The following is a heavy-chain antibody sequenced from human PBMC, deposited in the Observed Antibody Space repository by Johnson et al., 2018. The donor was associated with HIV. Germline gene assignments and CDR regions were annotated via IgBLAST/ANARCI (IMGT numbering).Heavy chain of an antibody. CDR1: GFTFGSYA. CDR2: ISSSGSTI. Sequence: VQLVESGGDLIQPGGSLRLSCAASGFTFGSYAMSWVRQAPGKGLKWVSGISSSGSTIYYADSVKGRFRISRDNAKNSLYLQMNSLRAEDTAVYYCAREIVWATTHDAFDIWGQGTMVTVSS. D-gene: IGHD1-14*01. CDR3: AREIVWATTHDAFDI. J-gene: IGHJ3*02. V-gene: IGHV3-48*03.